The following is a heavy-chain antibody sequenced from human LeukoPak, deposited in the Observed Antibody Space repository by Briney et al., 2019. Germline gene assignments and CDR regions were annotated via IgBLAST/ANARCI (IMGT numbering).Heavy chain of an antibody. CDR1: GDTFTSYG. CDR3: ARDKSTGCSSTSCYYNWFDP. D-gene: IGHD2-2*01. V-gene: IGHV1-18*01. Sequence: ASVKVSCKDSGDTFTSYGISWVPHYTGHGLQLFLSLSAYNGNTNYAQKLQGRVTMTTDTSTSTAYMELRSLRSDDTAVYYCARDKSTGCSSTSCYYNWFDPWGQGTLVTVSS. J-gene: IGHJ5*02. CDR2: LSAYNGNT.